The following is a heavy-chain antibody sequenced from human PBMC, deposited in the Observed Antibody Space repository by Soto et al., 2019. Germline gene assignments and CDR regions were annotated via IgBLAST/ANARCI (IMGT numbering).Heavy chain of an antibody. D-gene: IGHD6-19*01. J-gene: IGHJ5*02. CDR3: ARSAGWYAIHA. V-gene: IGHV4-4*02. CDR1: GDSVRRPYY. CDR2: VFHPGTT. Sequence: QVPPPESGPGLVKPSGNLSLTCPVSGDSVRRPYYRGWVRQPPGKGLEWIGEVFHPGTTSYNPSLRSRVTISMDKSINQFSLDLSSVTAADTAVYYCARSAGWYAIHAWGPGTLVIVSS.